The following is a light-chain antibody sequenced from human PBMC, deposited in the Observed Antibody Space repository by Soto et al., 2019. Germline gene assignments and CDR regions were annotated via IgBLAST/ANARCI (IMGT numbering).Light chain of an antibody. J-gene: IGKJ1*01. Sequence: IHMTHSPSTLSASLLYRVTITFLASQSISSWLAWYQQKPGKAPNLLIYAASTLQSGVPSRFSGSGSGTDFTLTISSLQPEDFATYYCQQSYSTPRTFGQGTKVDI. CDR1: QSISSW. V-gene: IGKV1-39*01. CDR2: AAS. CDR3: QQSYSTPRT.